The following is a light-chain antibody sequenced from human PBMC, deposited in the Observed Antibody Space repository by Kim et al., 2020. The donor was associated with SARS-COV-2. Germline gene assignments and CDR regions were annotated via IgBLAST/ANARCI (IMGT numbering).Light chain of an antibody. J-gene: IGLJ2*01. CDR1: KLGDKY. CDR3: QASASSTVV. CDR2: HDS. V-gene: IGLV3-1*01. Sequence: SYELTQPPSVSVSPGKTASITCSGDKLGDKYACWYQQKPGQSPVLVIYHDSKRPSGIPERFSGSNSGTTATLTISGTQALAEADYYCQASASSTVV.